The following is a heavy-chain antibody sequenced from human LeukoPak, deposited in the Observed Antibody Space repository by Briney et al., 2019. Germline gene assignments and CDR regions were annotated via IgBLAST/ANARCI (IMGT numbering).Heavy chain of an antibody. J-gene: IGHJ4*02. D-gene: IGHD3-10*01. CDR2: ISWNSGSM. CDR3: AKVLQYGSGSYYDY. V-gene: IGHV3-9*01. Sequence: PGRSLRLSCAASGFSFDDCAMHWVRQAPGKGLEWVSGISWNSGSMDYADSVKGRFTISRDNAKNSLYLQMNSLRVEDTALYYCAKVLQYGSGSYYDYWGQGTLVTVSS. CDR1: GFSFDDCA.